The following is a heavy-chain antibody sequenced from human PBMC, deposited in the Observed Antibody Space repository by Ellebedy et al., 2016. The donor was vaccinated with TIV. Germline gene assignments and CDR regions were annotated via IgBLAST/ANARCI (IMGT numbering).Heavy chain of an antibody. CDR3: ARGAYYYDSSGYFKGYFDL. CDR2: IYPGDSDT. J-gene: IGHJ2*01. V-gene: IGHV5-51*01. CDR1: GYRFTSYW. D-gene: IGHD3-22*01. Sequence: GESLKISCKGSGYRFTSYWIGWVRQMPGKGLEWMGIIYPGDSDTSYSPSFQGQVTISADKSITTAYLQWHSLKASDTAMYYCARGAYYYDSSGYFKGYFDLWGRGTLVTVSS.